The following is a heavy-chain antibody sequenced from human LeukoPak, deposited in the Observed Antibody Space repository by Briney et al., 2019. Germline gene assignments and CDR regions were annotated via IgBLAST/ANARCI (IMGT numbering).Heavy chain of an antibody. J-gene: IGHJ4*02. CDR2: ISSSSSTV. D-gene: IGHD3-22*01. V-gene: IGHV3-48*01. CDR1: GFTFSSYS. Sequence: GGSLRLSCAASGFTFSSYSMIWVRQAPGKGLEWVSYISSSSSTVYYTDSVKGRFTISRDNAKNSLYLQMNSLRAEDTAVYYCATEWPTYYYDSSGYLYWGQGTLVTVSS. CDR3: ATEWPTYYYDSSGYLY.